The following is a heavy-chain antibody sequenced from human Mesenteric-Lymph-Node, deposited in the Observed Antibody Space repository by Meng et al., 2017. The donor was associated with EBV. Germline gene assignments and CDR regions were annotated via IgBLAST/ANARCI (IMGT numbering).Heavy chain of an antibody. V-gene: IGHV4-30-2*01. Sequence: LPLRDACSGLVRPSCTLSLHCSLSGCSTRSVGNLWSWIRQPPGKALEWIGYIYPSGSTSYNPSLKSRVSMSIDRSNNQFSLKLTSVTAADTAVYYCVGNYGGNLGWFDPWGQGTLVTVSS. CDR1: GCSTRSVGNL. CDR3: VGNYGGNLGWFDP. J-gene: IGHJ5*02. CDR2: IYPSGST. D-gene: IGHD4/OR15-4a*01.